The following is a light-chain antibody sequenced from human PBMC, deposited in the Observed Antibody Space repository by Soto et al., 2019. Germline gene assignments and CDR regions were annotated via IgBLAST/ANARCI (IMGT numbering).Light chain of an antibody. Sequence: QSALTQPASVSGSPGQSITISCTGTSSDVGGYNYVSWYQQHPGKAPKLMIYDVTNRPSGVSNRFSGSKSGNTASLTISGLQAEDEADYYCSSYTSSTSFYFGNGTKVTVL. J-gene: IGLJ1*01. CDR2: DVT. CDR3: SSYTSSTSFY. V-gene: IGLV2-14*01. CDR1: SSDVGGYNY.